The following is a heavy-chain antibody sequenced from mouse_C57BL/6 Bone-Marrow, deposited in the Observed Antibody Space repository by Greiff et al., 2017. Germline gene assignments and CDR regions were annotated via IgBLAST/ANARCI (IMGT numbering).Heavy chain of an antibody. D-gene: IGHD2-2*01. CDR2: IRNKANNHAT. CDR1: GFTFSDAW. Sequence: EVKVEESGGGLVQPGGSMKLSCAASGFTFSDAWMDWVRQSPEKGLEWVAEIRNKANNHATYYAESVKGRFTISRDDSKSSVYLQMNSLRAADTGIYYSTRGGYHWYFDVWGTGTTVTVSA. V-gene: IGHV6-6*01. J-gene: IGHJ1*03. CDR3: TRGGYHWYFDV.